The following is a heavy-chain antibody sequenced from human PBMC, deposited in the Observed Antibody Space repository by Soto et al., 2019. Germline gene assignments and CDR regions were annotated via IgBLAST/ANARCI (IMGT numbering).Heavy chain of an antibody. D-gene: IGHD5-12*01. Sequence: EVQLVESGGGLVQPGGSLRLSCSASGFTFSSYSMSWVRQAPGKGLEWVSYISTSSSTIYHADSVKGRFTISRDNAKNSLCRQMNSLRDEDTAVYYCARYVGRTGWFDPWCKGTMVTVSS. CDR1: GFTFSSYS. V-gene: IGHV3-48*02. J-gene: IGHJ5*02. CDR3: ARYVGRTGWFDP. CDR2: ISTSSSTI.